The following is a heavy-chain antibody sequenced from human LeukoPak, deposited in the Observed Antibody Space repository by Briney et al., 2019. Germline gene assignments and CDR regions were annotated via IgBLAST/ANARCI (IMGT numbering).Heavy chain of an antibody. CDR2: ISDYNGNT. Sequence: ASVKVSCKASGYTFTSYGISWVRQAPGQGLEWMGWISDYNGNTNYAQKLQGRVTMTTDTSTSTTYMELRSLRSDDTAVYYCARYYYGSGSYYRAYYYYYMDVWGKGTTVTISS. J-gene: IGHJ6*03. CDR1: GYTFTSYG. D-gene: IGHD3-10*01. CDR3: ARYYYGSGSYYRAYYYYYMDV. V-gene: IGHV1-18*01.